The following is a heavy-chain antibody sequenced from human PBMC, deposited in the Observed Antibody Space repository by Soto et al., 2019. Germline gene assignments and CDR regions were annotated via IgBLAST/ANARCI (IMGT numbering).Heavy chain of an antibody. CDR2: INGDGSYT. Sequence: GGSLRLSCAASGFTFSNYSMGWVRQAPGKGLEWVSSINGDGSYTYYAHSVKGRFTISRDNSKNTLYLQMNSLTAEDTAIYFCARNHQCAYGVRCMAWIPGPFDSWGQGTLVTVSS. J-gene: IGHJ4*02. CDR3: ARNHQCAYGVRCMAWIPGPFDS. CDR1: GFTFSNYS. D-gene: IGHD5-18*01. V-gene: IGHV3-23*03.